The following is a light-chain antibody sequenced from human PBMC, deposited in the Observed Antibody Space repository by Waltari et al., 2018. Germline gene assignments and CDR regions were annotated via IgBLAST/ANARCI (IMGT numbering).Light chain of an antibody. CDR2: KDN. V-gene: IGLV6-57*02. Sequence: NFMLTQPHSVSESPGKTVTISCTGSSGSIASHYVQWYQQRPGSAPTTVIYKDNQRPSGVPDRFSGSIDSSSNSASLTISGLKTEDEADYYCQSYDRTNVIFGGGTKLTVL. CDR3: QSYDRTNVI. CDR1: SGSIASHY. J-gene: IGLJ2*01.